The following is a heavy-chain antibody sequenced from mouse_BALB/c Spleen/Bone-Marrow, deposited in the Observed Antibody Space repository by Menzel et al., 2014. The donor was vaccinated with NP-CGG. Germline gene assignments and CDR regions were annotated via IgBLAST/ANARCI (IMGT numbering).Heavy chain of an antibody. CDR2: INPDSSTI. D-gene: IGHD1-1*01. J-gene: IGHJ1*01. CDR1: GFDFSRYW. CDR3: ARLNYYGNLFV. Sequence: EVKLMESGGGLAQPGGSLKLSCAASGFDFSRYWMSWVRQAPGKGLEWIGEINPDSSTINHTPSLKDKFIISRDNAKNTLYLQMSKVRSEDTALYYCARLNYYGNLFVWGAGTTVTVSS. V-gene: IGHV4-1*02.